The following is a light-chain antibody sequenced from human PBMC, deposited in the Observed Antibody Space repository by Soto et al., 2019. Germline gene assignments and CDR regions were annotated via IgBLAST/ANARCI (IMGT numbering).Light chain of an antibody. J-gene: IGLJ1*01. V-gene: IGLV2-14*01. CDR2: DVT. CDR3: SSYTSLSTYV. CDR1: SSDVGGYNF. Sequence: ALTQPASVSGSPGQSITISCTGTSSDVGGYNFVSWYQQHPDKAPKLMIYDVTKRPSGVSNRFSASKSGNTASLTISGLQAEDEADYYCSSYTSLSTYVFGTGTKVT.